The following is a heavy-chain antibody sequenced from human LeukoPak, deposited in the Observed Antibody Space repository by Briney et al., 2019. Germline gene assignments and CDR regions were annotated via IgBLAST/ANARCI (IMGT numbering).Heavy chain of an antibody. V-gene: IGHV1-69*06. D-gene: IGHD6-19*01. CDR2: IIPIFGTA. J-gene: IGHJ4*02. CDR1: GGTFSSYA. Sequence: SVKVSCKASGGTFSSYAISWVRQAPGQGLEWMGRIIPIFGTANYAQKFQGRVTITADKSTSTAYMELSSLRSEHTAVYYCASRTPSGIAVAGSIDYWGQGTLVTVSS. CDR3: ASRTPSGIAVAGSIDY.